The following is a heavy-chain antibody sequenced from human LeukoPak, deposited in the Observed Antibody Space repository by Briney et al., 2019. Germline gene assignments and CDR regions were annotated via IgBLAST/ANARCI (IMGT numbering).Heavy chain of an antibody. CDR3: ARCLSRCNNGFDI. D-gene: IGHD2/OR15-2a*01. CDR2: IYYSGST. CDR1: GASISGYY. J-gene: IGHJ3*02. Sequence: SETLSLTCSVSGASISGYYWSWIRQPPGKGLEWFGHIYYSGSTIYNPSLKSRVTISVDSSKNQFSLRLCSVTAADTAVYYCARCLSRCNNGFDIWGQGTMVTVSS. V-gene: IGHV4-59*01.